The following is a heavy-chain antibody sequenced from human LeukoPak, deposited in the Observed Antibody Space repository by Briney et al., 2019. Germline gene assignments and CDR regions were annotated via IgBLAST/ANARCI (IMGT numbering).Heavy chain of an antibody. J-gene: IGHJ4*02. CDR2: IKHDGSNK. D-gene: IGHD5-24*01. V-gene: IGHV1-46*01. CDR1: GFTFTSYY. Sequence: ASVRVSCTASGFTFTSYYMHWVRQAPGQGLEWMAIIKHDGSNKRYAHSVQGRVTITRDKSKNTVYLELNSLSSADTAVYYCAKGELRFKQFDYWGQGTLVTVSS. CDR3: AKGELRFKQFDY.